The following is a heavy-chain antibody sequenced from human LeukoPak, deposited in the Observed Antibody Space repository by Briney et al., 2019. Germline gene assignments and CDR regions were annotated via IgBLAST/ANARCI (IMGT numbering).Heavy chain of an antibody. CDR2: IWYDGSNK. J-gene: IGHJ4*02. D-gene: IGHD3-22*01. V-gene: IGHV3-33*06. Sequence: EGSLRLSCAASGFTFSSYGMHWVRQAPGKGLEWVAVIWYDGSNKYYADSVKGRFTISRDNSKNTLYLQMNSLRPEDTAVYYCAKETYYYDSSGYYLPLGYWGQGTLVTVSS. CDR1: GFTFSSYG. CDR3: AKETYYYDSSGYYLPLGY.